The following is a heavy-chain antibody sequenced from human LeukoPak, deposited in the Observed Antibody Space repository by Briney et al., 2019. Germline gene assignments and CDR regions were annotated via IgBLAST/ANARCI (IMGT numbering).Heavy chain of an antibody. CDR3: AKDSSGYSDYFDY. J-gene: IGHJ4*02. CDR1: GFTFSSYG. Sequence: GGSLRLSCAASGFTFSSYGMSWVRQAPGKGLEWVSAISGSGGSRYYADSVKGRFTISRDNSKNTLYLQMNSLRAEDTAVYYCAKDSSGYSDYFDYWGQGTLVTVSS. CDR2: ISGSGGSR. V-gene: IGHV3-23*01. D-gene: IGHD3-22*01.